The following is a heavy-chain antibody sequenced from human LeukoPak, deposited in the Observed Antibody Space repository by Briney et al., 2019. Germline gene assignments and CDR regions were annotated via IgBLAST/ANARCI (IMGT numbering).Heavy chain of an antibody. CDR3: ARLNYYDRSYDY. CDR1: GYSFTSYW. J-gene: IGHJ4*02. CDR2: IDPSDSYT. D-gene: IGHD3-22*01. V-gene: IGHV5-10-1*01. Sequence: GESLKISCKGSGYSFTSYWITWVRQMPGKGLEWMGRIDPSDSYTNYSPSFQGHVTISADKSISTAYLQWSSLKASDTAMYYCARLNYYDRSYDYWGQGTPVTVSS.